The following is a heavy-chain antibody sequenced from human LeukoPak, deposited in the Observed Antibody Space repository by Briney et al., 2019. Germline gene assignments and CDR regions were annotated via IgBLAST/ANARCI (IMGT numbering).Heavy chain of an antibody. J-gene: IGHJ2*01. CDR1: GFTFDDYA. D-gene: IGHD6-13*01. V-gene: IGHV3-9*03. CDR2: ISWNSGSI. CDR3: AKGEFSSSSWYWYFDL. Sequence: EPGRSLRLSCAASGFTFDDYAMHWVRQAPGKGLEWVSGISWNSGSIGYADSVKGRFTISRDNAKNSLYLQMNSLRAEDMALYYCAKGEFSSSSWYWYFDLWGRGTLVTVSS.